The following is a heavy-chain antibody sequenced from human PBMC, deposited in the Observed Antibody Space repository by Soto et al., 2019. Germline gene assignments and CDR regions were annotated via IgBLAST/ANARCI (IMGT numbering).Heavy chain of an antibody. CDR2: ISYDGSNK. CDR3: ARAGERWLQFESVDY. Sequence: PGGSLRLSCAASGFTFSSYCMHWVRQAPGKGLEWVAVISYDGSNKYYADSVKGRFTISRDNSKNTLYLQMNSLRAEDTAVYYCARAGERWLQFESVDYWGQGTLVTVSS. J-gene: IGHJ4*02. CDR1: GFTFSSYC. V-gene: IGHV3-30*19. D-gene: IGHD5-12*01.